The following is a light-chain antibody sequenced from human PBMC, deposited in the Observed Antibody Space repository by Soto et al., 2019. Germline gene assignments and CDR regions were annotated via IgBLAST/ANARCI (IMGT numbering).Light chain of an antibody. CDR2: DVT. CDR1: SSDIGGYKY. CDR3: TSYASSSTPVV. V-gene: IGLV2-14*03. Sequence: QSALTQPASVSGSPGQSITISCTGTSSDIGGYKYVSWYQHHPGTAPKLMIYDVTNRPSGVSNRFSGSKSGNTASLTISGLQAEDEGAYFCTSYASSSTPVVFGGGTKLTVL. J-gene: IGLJ2*01.